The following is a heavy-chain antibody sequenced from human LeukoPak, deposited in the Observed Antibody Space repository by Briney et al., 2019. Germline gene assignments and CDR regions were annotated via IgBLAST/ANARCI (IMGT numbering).Heavy chain of an antibody. J-gene: IGHJ4*02. CDR1: GGSISSYY. CDR2: IYYSGST. CDR3: AREVDNHCTNGVCYTDDY. D-gene: IGHD2-8*01. V-gene: IGHV4-59*01. Sequence: PSETLSLTCTVSGGSISSYYWSWIRQPPGKGLEWIGYIYYSGSTNYNPSLKSRVTISVDTSKNQFSLKLSSVTAADTAVYYCAREVDNHCTNGVCYTDDYWGQGTLVTVSS.